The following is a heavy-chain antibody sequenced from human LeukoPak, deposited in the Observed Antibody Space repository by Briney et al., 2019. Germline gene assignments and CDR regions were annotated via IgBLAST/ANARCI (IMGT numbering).Heavy chain of an antibody. CDR2: INPNSGGT. V-gene: IGHV1-2*02. D-gene: IGHD3-10*01. Sequence: ASVKVSCKASGYTFTGYYMHWVRQAPGQGLEWMGWINPNSGGTNYAQKFQGRVTMTRDTSISTAYMELSRLRSDDTAVYYCARDLIMVRGVISYWGQGTLVTVSS. CDR1: GYTFTGYY. J-gene: IGHJ4*02. CDR3: ARDLIMVRGVISY.